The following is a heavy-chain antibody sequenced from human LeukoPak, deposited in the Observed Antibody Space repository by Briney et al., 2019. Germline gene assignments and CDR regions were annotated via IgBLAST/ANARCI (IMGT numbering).Heavy chain of an antibody. D-gene: IGHD4-17*01. Sequence: GGSLRLSCAASGFPFSNYAMSWVRQAPGKGLGWVSAISGSGGRTYYADSVKGRFTISRDNSKNTLNLQMNSLGAEDTAVYYRAKDSNGDYGVEYFQHWGQGTLVTVSS. V-gene: IGHV3-23*01. CDR2: ISGSGGRT. CDR1: GFPFSNYA. CDR3: AKDSNGDYGVEYFQH. J-gene: IGHJ1*01.